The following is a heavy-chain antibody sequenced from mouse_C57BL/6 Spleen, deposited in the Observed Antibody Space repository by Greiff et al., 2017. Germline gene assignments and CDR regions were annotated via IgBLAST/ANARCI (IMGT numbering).Heavy chain of an antibody. D-gene: IGHD2-3*01. J-gene: IGHJ4*01. V-gene: IGHV1-39*01. CDR2: INPNYGTT. Sequence: EVQLQQSGPELVKPGASVKISCKASGYSFTDYNMNWVKQSNGKSLEWIGVINPNYGTTSYNQKFKGKATLTVDQSSSTAYMQLNSLTSEDSAVYYSARSGYYDSINAMDYWGQGTSVTVSS. CDR3: ARSGYYDSINAMDY. CDR1: GYSFTDYN.